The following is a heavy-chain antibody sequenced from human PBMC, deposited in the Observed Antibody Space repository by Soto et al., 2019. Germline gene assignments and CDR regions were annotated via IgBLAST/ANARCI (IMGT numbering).Heavy chain of an antibody. J-gene: IGHJ4*02. Sequence: PGGSLRLSCAASGFTFSSYAMSWVRQAPGKGLEWVSAISGSGGSTYYADSVKGRFTISRDNSKNTLYLQMNSLRAEDTAVYYSAKVGLRDYYDSSALLPRFDYWGQGTLVTVSS. D-gene: IGHD3-22*01. CDR1: GFTFSSYA. V-gene: IGHV3-23*01. CDR3: AKVGLRDYYDSSALLPRFDY. CDR2: ISGSGGST.